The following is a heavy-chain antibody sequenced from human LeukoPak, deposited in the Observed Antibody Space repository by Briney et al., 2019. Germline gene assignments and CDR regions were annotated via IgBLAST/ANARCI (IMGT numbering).Heavy chain of an antibody. CDR1: GYTFTSCD. V-gene: IGHV1-8*01. D-gene: IGHD6-19*01. Sequence: ASVKVSCKASGYTFTSCDIKCVRQATGQGLEWMGWMNPNGGNTGYGQSFQGRITMTRYISIGTAYMELSNLTSEDTAIYYCTRVSSGRPDNWGQGTLVTVSA. J-gene: IGHJ4*02. CDR3: TRVSSGRPDN. CDR2: MNPNGGNT.